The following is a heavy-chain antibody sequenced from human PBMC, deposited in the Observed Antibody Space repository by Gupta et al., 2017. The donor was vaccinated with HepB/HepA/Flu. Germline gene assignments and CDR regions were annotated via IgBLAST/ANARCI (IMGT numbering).Heavy chain of an antibody. V-gene: IGHV1-69*06. CDR1: GGTFSSYA. CDR3: AECIVVVPAAPDYYYYYYMDV. CDR2: IIPIFGTA. D-gene: IGHD2-2*01. Sequence: VKKPGSSVKVSCKASGGTFSSYAISWVRQAPGQGLEWMGGIIPIFGTANYAQKFQGRVTITADKSTSTAYMELSSLRSEGTAVYYRAECIVVVPAAPDYYYYYYMDVWGKGTTVTVSS. J-gene: IGHJ6*03.